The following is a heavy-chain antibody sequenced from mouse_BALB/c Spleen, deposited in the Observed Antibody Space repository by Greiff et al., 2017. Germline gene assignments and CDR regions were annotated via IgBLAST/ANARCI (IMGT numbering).Heavy chain of an antibody. D-gene: IGHD2-3*01. CDR1: GYTFTSYT. J-gene: IGHJ4*01. CDR2: IYPSSGYT. V-gene: IGHV1-4*01. Sequence: VQLQQSGAELVRPGASVKMSCKASGYTFTSYTMHWVKQRPGQGLEWIGYIYPSSGYTNYNQKFKDKATLTADKSSSTAYMQLSSLTSEDSAVYYCARRDDGYYYYAMDYWGQGTSVTVSS. CDR3: ARRDDGYYYYAMDY.